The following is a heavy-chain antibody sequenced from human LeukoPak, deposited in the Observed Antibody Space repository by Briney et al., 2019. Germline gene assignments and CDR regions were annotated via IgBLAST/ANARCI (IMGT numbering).Heavy chain of an antibody. Sequence: GGSLRLSCVGSGFTFSSHDMHWVRHPPGQGLEWVSSIGSSGDTFYSAPARGRFTIFRENAKNSVYLQMNSLTAGDTALYYCATNVGGPASDWGQGTLVTVSS. V-gene: IGHV3-13*01. J-gene: IGHJ4*02. CDR2: IGSSGDT. D-gene: IGHD3-16*01. CDR1: GFTFSSHD. CDR3: ATNVGGPASD.